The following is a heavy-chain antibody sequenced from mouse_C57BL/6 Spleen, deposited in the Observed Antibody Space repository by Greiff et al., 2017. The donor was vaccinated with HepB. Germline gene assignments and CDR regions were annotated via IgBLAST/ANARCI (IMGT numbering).Heavy chain of an antibody. CDR3: ARLGYGSRRYYFDY. CDR1: GFTFSDYY. V-gene: IGHV5-12*01. CDR2: ISNGGGST. D-gene: IGHD1-1*01. J-gene: IGHJ2*01. Sequence: DVMLVESGGGLVQPGGSLKLSCAASGFTFSDYYMYWVRQTPEKRLEWVAYISNGGGSTYYPDTVKGRFTISRDNAKNTLYLQRSRLKSEDTAMYYCARLGYGSRRYYFDYWGQGTTLTVSS.